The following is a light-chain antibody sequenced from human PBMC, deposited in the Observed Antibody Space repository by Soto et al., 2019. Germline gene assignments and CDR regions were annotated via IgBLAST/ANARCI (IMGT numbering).Light chain of an antibody. CDR3: SSYASSSTLV. Sequence: QSVLTQPASVSGSPGQSIAISCTGTSSDIGSYHYVSWYQHHPGTAPKLIIYEVSNRPSGVSDRFSGSKSGNTASLTISGLQAEDEADYYCSSYASSSTLVFGGGTKVTVL. J-gene: IGLJ2*01. CDR1: SSDIGSYHY. V-gene: IGLV2-14*01. CDR2: EVS.